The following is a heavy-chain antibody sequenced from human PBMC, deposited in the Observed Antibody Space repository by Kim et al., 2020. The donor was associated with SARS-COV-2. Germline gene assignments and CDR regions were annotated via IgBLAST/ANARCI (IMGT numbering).Heavy chain of an antibody. D-gene: IGHD5-12*01. Sequence: DTRYSPSVQGQVTISADKSISTAYLQWSSLKASDTAMYYCTRWLQLSGFDYWGQGTLVTVSS. V-gene: IGHV5-51*01. CDR3: TRWLQLSGFDY. CDR2: DT. J-gene: IGHJ4*02.